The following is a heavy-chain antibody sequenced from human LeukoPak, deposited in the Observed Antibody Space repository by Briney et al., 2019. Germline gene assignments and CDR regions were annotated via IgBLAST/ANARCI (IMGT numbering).Heavy chain of an antibody. CDR3: ARGYCGGDCYGD. J-gene: IGHJ1*01. V-gene: IGHV3-21*01. Sequence: SGGSLRLSCAASGFSFGNYAMNWVRQAPGKGLEWVSSIDGSSSHIYYADSVKGRFTISRDNTKSSLYLQMNSLRAEDMAVYYCARGYCGGDCYGDWGQGTLVTVSS. CDR1: GFSFGNYA. D-gene: IGHD2-21*02. CDR2: IDGSSSHI.